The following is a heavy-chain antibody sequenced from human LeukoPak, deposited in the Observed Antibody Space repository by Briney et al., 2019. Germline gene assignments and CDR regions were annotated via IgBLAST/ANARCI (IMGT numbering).Heavy chain of an antibody. D-gene: IGHD3-3*01. CDR3: ARDSRYDFWSGYPPYYFDY. V-gene: IGHV3-48*02. CDR2: ISSSSSTI. CDR1: GFTFSIYS. Sequence: PGGSLTLSRAASGFTFSIYSMNWVRQAPGKGLEWVSYISSSSSTIYYAHSVKGRFTSPRDNAKNSLYLQINSLRDEDTAVYYCARDSRYDFWSGYPPYYFDYWGQGTLVTVSS. J-gene: IGHJ4*02.